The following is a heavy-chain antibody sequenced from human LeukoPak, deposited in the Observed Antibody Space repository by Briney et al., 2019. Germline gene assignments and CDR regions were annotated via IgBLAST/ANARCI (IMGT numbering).Heavy chain of an antibody. CDR3: ARDRTYYYDPRELDY. CDR1: GFTFSSCG. V-gene: IGHV3-33*01. J-gene: IGHJ4*02. Sequence: GRSLRLSCAASGFTFSSCGMHWVRQAPGKGLEWVAVIWYDGSNKYYADSVKGRFTISRDNSKNTLYLQMNSLRAEDTAVYYCARDRTYYYDPRELDYWGQGTLVTVSS. CDR2: IWYDGSNK. D-gene: IGHD3-22*01.